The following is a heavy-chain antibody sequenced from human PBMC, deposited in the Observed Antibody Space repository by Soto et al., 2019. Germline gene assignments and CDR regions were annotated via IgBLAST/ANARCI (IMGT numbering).Heavy chain of an antibody. CDR1: GFTFSSFS. V-gene: IGHV3-23*01. D-gene: IGHD3-22*01. CDR2: ISGSGGTT. CDR3: AKYGRDSSAWKADY. J-gene: IGHJ4*02. Sequence: EVELLESGGGLVQPGGSLRLSCAASGFTFSSFSMTWVRQAPGKGLEWVSGISGSGGTTNYADSVKDRLTISRDNSKSTLFLQMHSLRAEDTAVYYCAKYGRDSSAWKADYGGPGTLVTVSS.